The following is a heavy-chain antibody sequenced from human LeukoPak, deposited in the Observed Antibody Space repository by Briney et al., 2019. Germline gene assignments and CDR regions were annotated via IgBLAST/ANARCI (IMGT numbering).Heavy chain of an antibody. D-gene: IGHD3-22*01. CDR3: ARPHDRSGYYSHDFSYYMDV. CDR2: IYPGDSHT. J-gene: IGHJ6*03. Sequence: GESLKISCTGSGYSFTNYWIGWVRQMPGKGLEWMGNIYPGDSHTKYSPSFQGQIIISADKSDSTAYLQWSSLKASDTAMYYCARPHDRSGYYSHDFSYYMDVWGKGTTVTVSS. CDR1: GYSFTNYW. V-gene: IGHV5-51*01.